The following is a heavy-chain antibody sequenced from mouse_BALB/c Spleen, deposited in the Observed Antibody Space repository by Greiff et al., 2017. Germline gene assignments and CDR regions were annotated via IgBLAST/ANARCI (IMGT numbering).Heavy chain of an antibody. CDR2: IYPGSGST. CDR3: TRYRYYAMDY. Sequence: LQQPGSELVRPGASVKLSCKASGYTFTSYWMHWVKQRHGQGLEWIGNIYPGSGSTNYDEKFKSKGTLTVDTSSSTAYMHLSSLTSEDSAVYYCTRYRYYAMDYWGQGTSVTVSS. J-gene: IGHJ4*01. CDR1: GYTFTSYW. V-gene: IGHV1S22*01. D-gene: IGHD2-14*01.